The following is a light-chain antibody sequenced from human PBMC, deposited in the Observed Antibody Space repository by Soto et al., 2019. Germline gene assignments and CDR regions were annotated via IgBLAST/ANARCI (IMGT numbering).Light chain of an antibody. CDR2: AAS. J-gene: IGKJ4*01. CDR1: QDIGSW. Sequence: DLQMTQSPSSVSASVGDRVTITCRASQDIGSWLAWYQQKPGKAPNLLIYAASSLQSGVPSRFSGSGSGTDFTLTISSLQPEDFATYYCQQANNFLTCGGGTKVEIK. CDR3: QQANNFLT. V-gene: IGKV1-12*01.